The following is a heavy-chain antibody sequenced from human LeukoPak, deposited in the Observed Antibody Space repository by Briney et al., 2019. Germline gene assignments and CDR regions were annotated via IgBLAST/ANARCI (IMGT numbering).Heavy chain of an antibody. J-gene: IGHJ4*02. CDR2: IKSDGSST. Sequence: GGSLRLSCAASGFTFSSYWMHWVRQAPGKGLVWVSRIKSDGSSTNYADSVKGRFTISRDNSKNTLYLQMNSLRAEDTAVYYCAKDLGGDWYFDYWGQGTLVTVSS. V-gene: IGHV3-74*01. D-gene: IGHD2-21*02. CDR3: AKDLGGDWYFDY. CDR1: GFTFSSYW.